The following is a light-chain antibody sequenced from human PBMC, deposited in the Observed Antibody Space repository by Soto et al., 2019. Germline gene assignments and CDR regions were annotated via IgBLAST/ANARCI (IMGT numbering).Light chain of an antibody. Sequence: EIVLTQSPGTLSLSPGERATLSCRASQSVFNNHIGWYQQKPGQAPRLLIYDASNRATGIPARFSGSGSGTDFTLTISRLEPEDFAVYYCQQYGSSPRTFGQGTKVDIK. CDR3: QQYGSSPRT. V-gene: IGKV3-20*01. J-gene: IGKJ1*01. CDR2: DAS. CDR1: QSVFNNH.